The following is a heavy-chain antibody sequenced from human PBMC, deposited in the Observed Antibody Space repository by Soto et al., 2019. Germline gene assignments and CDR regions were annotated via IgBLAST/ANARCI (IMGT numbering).Heavy chain of an antibody. J-gene: IGHJ6*02. CDR1: GDTFSSYS. CDR3: AANSLGGGYQGDV. CDR2: IGPIFGTT. D-gene: IGHD5-12*01. V-gene: IGHV1-69*01. Sequence: QVRLVQSGAEVNKPGSSVKVSCKASGDTFSSYSISWVRQAPGQGLEWMGGIGPIFGTTVYAPRLQGRLTITADGPTSTAYMELSGLTFEDTAVYYCAANSLGGGYQGDVWGQGTTVTVSS.